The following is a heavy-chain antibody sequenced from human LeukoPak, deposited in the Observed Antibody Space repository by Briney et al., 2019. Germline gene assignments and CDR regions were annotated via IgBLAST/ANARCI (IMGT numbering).Heavy chain of an antibody. CDR2: IYYCGST. CDR1: GGSISSSSYY. V-gene: IGHV4-39*07. J-gene: IGHJ2*01. D-gene: IGHD6-19*01. Sequence: SETLSLTCTVSGGSISSSSYYWGWIRQPPGKGLEWIGSIYYCGSTYYNPSLKSRVTISVDTSKNQFSLKLSSVTAADTAVYYCARGLAVAGTIWYFDLWGRGTLVTVSS. CDR3: ARGLAVAGTIWYFDL.